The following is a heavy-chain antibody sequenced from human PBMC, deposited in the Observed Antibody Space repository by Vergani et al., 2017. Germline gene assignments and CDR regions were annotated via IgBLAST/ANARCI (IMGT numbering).Heavy chain of an antibody. CDR2: ISSSSSYI. Sequence: EVQLVESGGGLVKPGGSLRLSCAASGFTFSSYSMNWVRQAPGKGLEWVSSISSSSSYIYYADSVKGRFTNSRDNAKNSLYLQMNSLRAEDTAVYYCARQGGIAVADGYGNFDYWGQGTLVTVSS. CDR1: GFTFSSYS. J-gene: IGHJ4*02. CDR3: ARQGGIAVADGYGNFDY. V-gene: IGHV3-21*01. D-gene: IGHD6-19*01.